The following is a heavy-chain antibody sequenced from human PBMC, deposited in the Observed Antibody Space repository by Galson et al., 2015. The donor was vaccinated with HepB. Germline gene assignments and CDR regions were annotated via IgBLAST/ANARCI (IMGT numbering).Heavy chain of an antibody. J-gene: IGHJ4*02. CDR1: GYTPTELS. CDR3: ATVRGDYVGPALGYFDY. V-gene: IGHV1-24*01. D-gene: IGHD4-17*01. CDR2: FDPEDGET. Sequence: SVKVSCKVSGYTPTELSMHWVRQAPGKGLEWMGGFDPEDGETIYAQKFQGRVTMTEDTSTDTAYMELSSLRAEDTAVYYCATVRGDYVGPALGYFDYWGQGTLVTVSS.